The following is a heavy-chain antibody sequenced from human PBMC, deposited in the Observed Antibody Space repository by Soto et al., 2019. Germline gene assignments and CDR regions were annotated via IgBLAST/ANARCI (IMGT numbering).Heavy chain of an antibody. D-gene: IGHD1-26*01. CDR3: ARHTGGSYDY. CDR2: SRNKADNYNT. CDR1: GFTFSDYY. V-gene: IGHV3-72*01. J-gene: IGHJ4*02. Sequence: GGSLRLSCAASGFTFSDYYMDWVRQVPEKGLEWLGRSRNKADNYNTEYAPSVKGRFSISRDDSKDSMYLQMNSLKSEDTAVYYCARHTGGSYDYWGKGALVTVSS.